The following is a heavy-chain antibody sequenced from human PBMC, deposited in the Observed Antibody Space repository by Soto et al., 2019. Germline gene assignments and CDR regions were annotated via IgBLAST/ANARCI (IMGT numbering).Heavy chain of an antibody. D-gene: IGHD1-1*01. V-gene: IGHV3-23*01. CDR2: ISGSGGST. CDR1: GFTFSSYA. CDR3: AKRATGTYFDY. J-gene: IGHJ4*02. Sequence: EVQLLESGGGLVQPGGSLRLSCAASGFTFSSYAMNWVRQAPGKGLEWVSVISGSGGSTYYADSVKGRFTISRDNSKNTLHLKMNSLRAEDTAVYYCAKRATGTYFDYWGQGTLVTVSS.